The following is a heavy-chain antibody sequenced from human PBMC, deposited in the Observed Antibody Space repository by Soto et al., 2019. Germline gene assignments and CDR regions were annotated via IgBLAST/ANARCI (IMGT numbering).Heavy chain of an antibody. CDR1: GYTFTTYG. CDR3: ARDLAWGSGRDVVSEDWLDP. D-gene: IGHD3-10*01. J-gene: IGHJ5*02. Sequence: QVQLVQSGVEVKKPGASVKVSCKASGYTFTTYGISWVRQAPGQGLEWMGWISGYNGDTVYGQKFEGRVTMTTDTFPSIAYMEVRSLRSDDTAVYYCARDLAWGSGRDVVSEDWLDPWGQGTLVTVSS. CDR2: ISGYNGDT. V-gene: IGHV1-18*01.